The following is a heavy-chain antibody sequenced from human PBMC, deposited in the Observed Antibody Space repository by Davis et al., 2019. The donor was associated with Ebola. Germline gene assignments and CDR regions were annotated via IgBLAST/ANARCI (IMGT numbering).Heavy chain of an antibody. CDR3: ARSYRSSGWYRYYFDY. D-gene: IGHD6-19*01. J-gene: IGHJ4*02. V-gene: IGHV4-59*12. Sequence: SETLSLTCTVSGGSISSYYWSWIRQPPGKGLEWIGYIYYSGSTNYNPSLKSRVTISVDTSKNQFSLKLSSVTAADTAVYYCARSYRSSGWYRYYFDYWGQGTLVTVSS. CDR1: GGSISSYY. CDR2: IYYSGST.